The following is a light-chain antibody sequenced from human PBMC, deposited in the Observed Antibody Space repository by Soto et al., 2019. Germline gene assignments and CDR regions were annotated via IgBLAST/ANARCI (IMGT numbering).Light chain of an antibody. V-gene: IGLV1-40*01. CDR3: QSYDSSLSGSV. Sequence: QPVLTQPPSVSGAPGQRVTISCTGSSSNIGAGYDVHWYQQLPGTAPKLLIYANSLRPSGVPDRFSDSKSGTSASLAITGLQAEDEADYYCQSYDSSLSGSVFGGGTKLTVL. CDR1: SSNIGAGYD. J-gene: IGLJ2*01. CDR2: ANS.